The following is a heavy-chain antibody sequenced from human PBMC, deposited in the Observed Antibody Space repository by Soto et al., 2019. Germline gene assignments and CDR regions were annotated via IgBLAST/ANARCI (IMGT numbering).Heavy chain of an antibody. Sequence: PGGSLRLSCAASGFTFDDYAMHWVRQAPGKGLEWVSGISWNSGSIGYADSVKGRFTISRDNAKNSLYLQMNSLRAEDTALYYWAKEGIAAAGIGAGAFDIWGQGTMVTVSS. V-gene: IGHV3-9*01. CDR2: ISWNSGSI. J-gene: IGHJ3*02. D-gene: IGHD6-13*01. CDR3: AKEGIAAAGIGAGAFDI. CDR1: GFTFDDYA.